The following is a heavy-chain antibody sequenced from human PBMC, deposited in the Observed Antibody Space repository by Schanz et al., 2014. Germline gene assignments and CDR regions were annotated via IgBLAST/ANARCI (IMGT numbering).Heavy chain of an antibody. CDR2: INPNSGGT. Sequence: QVQLVQSGAEVKEPGASVKVSCKASAYTFTGYYMHWVRQAPGQGLEWMGRINPNSGGTNYAQKFQGRVTMTSDTSITTVYMEVNSLTSDDTAVFYCARTASHDVWRGYIPHYAFDLWGQGTVVIVSS. D-gene: IGHD3-3*01. V-gene: IGHV1-2*02. J-gene: IGHJ3*01. CDR3: ARTASHDVWRGYIPHYAFDL. CDR1: AYTFTGYY.